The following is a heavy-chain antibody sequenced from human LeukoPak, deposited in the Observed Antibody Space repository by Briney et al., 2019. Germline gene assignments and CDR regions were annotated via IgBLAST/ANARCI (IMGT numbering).Heavy chain of an antibody. D-gene: IGHD6-13*01. CDR3: AKDWRIAAAGTASDAFDI. V-gene: IGHV3-23*01. J-gene: IGHJ3*02. Sequence: GGSLRLSCAASEFTFSSYAMSWVRQAPGKGLEWVSDISGSGDSTYYADSVKGRFTISRDNSKNTLYLQMNSLRAEDTAVYYCAKDWRIAAAGTASDAFDIWGQGTTVTVSS. CDR2: ISGSGDST. CDR1: EFTFSSYA.